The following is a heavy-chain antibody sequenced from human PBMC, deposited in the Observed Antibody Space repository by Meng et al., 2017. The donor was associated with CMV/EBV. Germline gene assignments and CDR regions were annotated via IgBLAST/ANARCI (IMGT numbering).Heavy chain of an antibody. J-gene: IGHJ4*02. CDR1: GFTFRDYS. CDR3: AKAGYYYDSSGYYGFDY. Sequence: QRGVWGWWLVKPEGTLRLSWAAFGFTFRDYSMGWIRQAPGKGLEWVSYISSISSYTNYADSVKGRFTISRDNAKNSLYLQMNSLRAEDTAVYYCAKAGYYYDSSGYYGFDYWGQGTLVTVSS. V-gene: IGHV3-11*05. CDR2: ISSISSYT. D-gene: IGHD3-22*01.